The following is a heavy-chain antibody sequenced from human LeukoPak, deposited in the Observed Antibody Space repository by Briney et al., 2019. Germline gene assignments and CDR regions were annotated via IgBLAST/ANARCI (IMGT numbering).Heavy chain of an antibody. CDR3: AKDMGTRYYRGQPIDY. Sequence: GGSLRLSCAASGFTFSDYYMSWIRQTPGKGLEWVSYIGSSGSAMFYADSVKGRFTISRDNAKNSLYLQMNSLRAEDTALYYCAKDMGTRYYRGQPIDYWGQGTLVTVSS. D-gene: IGHD5-18*01. CDR2: IGSSGSAM. J-gene: IGHJ4*02. V-gene: IGHV3-11*01. CDR1: GFTFSDYY.